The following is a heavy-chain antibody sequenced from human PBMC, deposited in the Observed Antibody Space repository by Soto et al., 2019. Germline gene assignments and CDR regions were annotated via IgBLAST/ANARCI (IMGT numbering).Heavy chain of an antibody. V-gene: IGHV4-39*01. CDR3: ARVRYTSGSPKWFDP. J-gene: IGHJ5*02. Sequence: PSETLSLTCTVSGGSISSSDYYWGWIRQPPGRGLEWIGSINYSGVTYYRPSLKSRVTISVDTSKNQFSLKLSSVTAADTAVYYCARVRYTSGSPKWFDPWGQGTLVTVSS. D-gene: IGHD3-10*01. CDR2: INYSGVT. CDR1: GGSISSSDYY.